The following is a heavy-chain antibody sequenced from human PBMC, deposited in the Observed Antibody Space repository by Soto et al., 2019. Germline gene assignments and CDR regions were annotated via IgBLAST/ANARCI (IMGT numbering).Heavy chain of an antibody. CDR1: GGSISSGGYY. CDR3: ARDLLSGYDFWSGYYTLGLDV. J-gene: IGHJ6*02. CDR2: IYYIGST. Sequence: PSETLSVSCTVSGGSISSGGYYWSWILQHPGKGLEWIGYIYYIGSTYYNPSLKSRVTISVDTSKNQFSLKLSSVTAADTAVYYCARDLLSGYDFWSGYYTLGLDVWGQGTTVTVSS. V-gene: IGHV4-31*03. D-gene: IGHD3-3*01.